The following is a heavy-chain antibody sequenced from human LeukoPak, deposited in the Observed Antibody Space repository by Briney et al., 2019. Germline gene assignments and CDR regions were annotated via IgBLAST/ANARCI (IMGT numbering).Heavy chain of an antibody. V-gene: IGHV4-31*03. D-gene: IGHD6-6*01. CDR3: ARTAGGSSSYYYYMDV. CDR1: GDSISTGGYY. J-gene: IGHJ6*03. CDR2: LHYSGSA. Sequence: SETLSLTCTVSGDSISTGGYYWSWIRQHPGKGLEWTGFLHYSGSAYYNPSLKSRLTISVDTSKNQFSLRLSSVTAADTAVYYCARTAGGSSSYYYYMDVWGKGTTVTVSS.